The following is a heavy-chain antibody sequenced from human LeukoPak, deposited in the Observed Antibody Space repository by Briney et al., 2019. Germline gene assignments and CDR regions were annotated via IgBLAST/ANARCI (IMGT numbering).Heavy chain of an antibody. J-gene: IGHJ6*02. D-gene: IGHD6-13*01. CDR1: GGTFSSYA. V-gene: IGHV1-69*13. CDR3: ATDGGDSSISRGTQNPNYYYYYGMDV. Sequence: GASVKVSCKASGGTFSSYAISWVRQAPGQGLEWMGGIIPIFGTTNYAQKFQGRVTITADESTSTAYMELSSLRSEDTAVYYCATDGGDSSISRGTQNPNYYYYYGMDVWGQGTTVTVSS. CDR2: IIPIFGTT.